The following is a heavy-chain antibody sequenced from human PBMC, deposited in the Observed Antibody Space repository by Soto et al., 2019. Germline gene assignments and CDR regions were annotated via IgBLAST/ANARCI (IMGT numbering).Heavy chain of an antibody. CDR1: GGSISGYY. Sequence: SETLSLTCTVSGGSISGYYWSWIRQPPGKGLEWIGYIYSSGSTNYNPSLQSRVTIAVDTSKNQFSLKLSSVTAADTAVYYCARLACSSTRCFTYFDFWGQGALVTVSS. CDR2: IYSSGST. CDR3: ARLACSSTRCFTYFDF. V-gene: IGHV4-59*08. J-gene: IGHJ4*02. D-gene: IGHD2-2*02.